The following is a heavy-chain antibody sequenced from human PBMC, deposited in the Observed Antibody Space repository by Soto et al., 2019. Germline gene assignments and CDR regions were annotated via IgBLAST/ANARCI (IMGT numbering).Heavy chain of an antibody. J-gene: IGHJ3*02. D-gene: IGHD7-27*01. CDR2: ISWNSGSI. CDR3: ARGGKLGIAAFDI. V-gene: IGHV3-9*01. CDR1: GFTFDDYA. Sequence: GGSLRLSCAASGFTFDDYAMHWVRQAPGKGLEWVSGISWNSGSIGYADSVKGRFTISRDNAKNSLYLQMNSLRAEDTALYYCARGGKLGIAAFDIWGQGTMVTVSS.